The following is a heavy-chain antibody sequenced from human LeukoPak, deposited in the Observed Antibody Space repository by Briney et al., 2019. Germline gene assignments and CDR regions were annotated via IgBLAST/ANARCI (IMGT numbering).Heavy chain of an antibody. CDR1: GFTFSSYG. V-gene: IGHV3-30*02. Sequence: GGSLRLSCAASGFTFSSYGMHWVRQAPGKGLEWVAFIRYDGSNKYYADSVKGRFTISRDNSKNTLYLQMNSLRAEDTAVYYCAKEDYGDYGTSFDYWGQGTLVTVSS. J-gene: IGHJ4*02. CDR2: IRYDGSNK. D-gene: IGHD4-17*01. CDR3: AKEDYGDYGTSFDY.